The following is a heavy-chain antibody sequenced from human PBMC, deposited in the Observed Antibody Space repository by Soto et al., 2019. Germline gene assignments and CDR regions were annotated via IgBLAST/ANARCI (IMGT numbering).Heavy chain of an antibody. D-gene: IGHD3-10*01. V-gene: IGHV3-30*18. J-gene: IGHJ6*02. CDR1: GFTFSSYG. CDR2: ISYDGSLK. CDR3: AKDFKVSGSYYGSWNYYYGMDV. Sequence: QVHLVESGGGVVQPGRSLRLSCAASGFTFSSYGMHWVRQAPGKGLEWVAIISYDGSLKYYADSVKGRFTISRDNSNNTLYLQMNSLIPEDTAVYYCAKDFKVSGSYYGSWNYYYGMDVCVQGTTVTVSS.